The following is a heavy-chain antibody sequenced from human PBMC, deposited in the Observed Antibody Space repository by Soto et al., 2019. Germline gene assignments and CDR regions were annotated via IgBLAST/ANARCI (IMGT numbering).Heavy chain of an antibody. Sequence: GGSLRLSCAASGFTFSSYAMSWVRQAPGKGLEWVSAISGSGGSTYYADSVKGRFTISGDNSKNTLYLQMNSLRAEDTAVYYCAKGGVSVVRGVITSGDMDVWGKGTTVTVSS. D-gene: IGHD3-10*01. CDR3: AKGGVSVVRGVITSGDMDV. CDR2: ISGSGGST. V-gene: IGHV3-23*01. CDR1: GFTFSSYA. J-gene: IGHJ6*03.